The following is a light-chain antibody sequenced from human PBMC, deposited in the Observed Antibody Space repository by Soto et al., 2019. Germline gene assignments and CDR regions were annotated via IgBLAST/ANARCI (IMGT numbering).Light chain of an antibody. CDR3: QQYGSSPGT. V-gene: IGKV3-20*01. CDR1: QSVSSSY. J-gene: IGKJ1*01. CDR2: GAS. Sequence: ESVLTQSPGTLSLSPGERDTLSCRASQSVSSSYLAWYQQKHGQAPRLLIYGASSRATGIPDRFSGSGSGTDFTLTISRLEPEDFAVYYCQQYGSSPGTFGQGTKVEIK.